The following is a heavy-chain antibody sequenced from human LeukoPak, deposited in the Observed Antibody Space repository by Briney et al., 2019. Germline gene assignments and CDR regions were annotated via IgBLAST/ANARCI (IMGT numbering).Heavy chain of an antibody. CDR1: GYSFTSYW. V-gene: IGHV5-51*01. Sequence: GGSLKISCKGSGYSFTSYWIGWVRQMPGKGLEWMGIIYPGDSDTRYSPSFQGQVTISADKSISTAYLQWSSLKASDTAMYYCAMIYGYCSGGSCYRMVAFDIWGQGTMVTVSS. CDR3: AMIYGYCSGGSCYRMVAFDI. J-gene: IGHJ3*02. CDR2: IYPGDSDT. D-gene: IGHD2-15*01.